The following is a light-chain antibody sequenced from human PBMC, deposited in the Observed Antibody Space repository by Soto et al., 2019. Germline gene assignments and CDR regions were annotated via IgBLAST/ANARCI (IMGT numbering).Light chain of an antibody. CDR2: NNN. Sequence: QSALTQPPSASGTPGQRVTISCSGSSSNIGTNTVNWYLQLPGTAPKLLMYNNNQRPSGVPERFSGSKSGTSASLAIGGLQSEDEADYYCAAWDDSLDGFYVFGSGTKDTVL. J-gene: IGLJ1*01. CDR3: AAWDDSLDGFYV. CDR1: SSNIGTNT. V-gene: IGLV1-44*01.